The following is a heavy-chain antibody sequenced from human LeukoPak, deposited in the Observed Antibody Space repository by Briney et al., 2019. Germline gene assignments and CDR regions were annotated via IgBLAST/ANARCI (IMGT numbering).Heavy chain of an antibody. Sequence: GVSLRLSCAASGFTFSSYGTSWVRQAPGKGLEWVSGVSESGGSTYYTDSVKGRFTISRGNSRNTLYLQMNSLRAEDTAIYYCTKWNGYGDYWGQGILVTVSS. CDR1: GFTFSSYG. D-gene: IGHD3-3*01. V-gene: IGHV3-23*01. CDR3: TKWNGYGDY. CDR2: VSESGGST. J-gene: IGHJ4*02.